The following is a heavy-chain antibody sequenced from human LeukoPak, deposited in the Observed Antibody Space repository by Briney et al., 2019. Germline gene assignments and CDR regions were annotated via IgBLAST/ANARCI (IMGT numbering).Heavy chain of an antibody. CDR2: TYYRSKLYN. CDR3: ARGLQQLAYFHL. V-gene: IGHV6-1*01. Sequence: SQTLSLTCAISGDIVSSNSAAGNWIRQSPSRGLEWLGRTYYRSKLYNDYAVSVKSRITINPDTSKNQFSLQVKSVTPEDTAVYYCARGLQQLAYFHLWGQGTLVTVSS. D-gene: IGHD6-13*01. J-gene: IGHJ4*02. CDR1: GDIVSSNSAA.